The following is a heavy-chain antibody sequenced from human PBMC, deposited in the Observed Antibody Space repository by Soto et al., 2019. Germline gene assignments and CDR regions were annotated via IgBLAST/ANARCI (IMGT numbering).Heavy chain of an antibody. V-gene: IGHV2-5*02. D-gene: IGHD6-19*01. J-gene: IGHJ4*02. CDR3: AHSLTYIAVYYFDY. Sequence: QITLKESGPTLVKPTQTLTLTCTFSGFSLSTSGVGVGWIRQPPGKALEWLALIYWDDDKRYSPSLKSRLTIXKXTXXNQVVLTMTNMDPVDTATYYCAHSLTYIAVYYFDYWGQGTLVTVSS. CDR1: GFSLSTSGVG. CDR2: IYWDDDK.